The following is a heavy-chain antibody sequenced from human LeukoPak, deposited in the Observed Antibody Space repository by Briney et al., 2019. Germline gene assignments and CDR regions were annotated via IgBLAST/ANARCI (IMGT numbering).Heavy chain of an antibody. J-gene: IGHJ3*02. Sequence: PGGSLRLSCAASGFTFSSYWMSWVRQAPGKGLECVANINQDGSKVYYVDSVKGRFTISRDKAKKSLYLQMNSLRAEDTAVYYCARPIYSSSWDAFSIWGQGTMVTVSP. V-gene: IGHV3-7*01. CDR3: ARPIYSSSWDAFSI. CDR1: GFTFSSYW. D-gene: IGHD6-13*01. CDR2: INQDGSKV.